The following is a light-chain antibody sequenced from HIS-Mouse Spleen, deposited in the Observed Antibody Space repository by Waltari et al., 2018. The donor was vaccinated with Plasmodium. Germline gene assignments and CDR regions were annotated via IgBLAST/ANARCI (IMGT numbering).Light chain of an antibody. V-gene: IGKV3-15*01. CDR3: QQYNNWSFT. Sequence: EIVMTQSPATLSVSPGERATLPGRASQSVSSNLAWYQQKPGDAPRPLIYGASTRATGMPARFSGSGSGTEFTLTISSLQSEDFAVYYCQQYNNWSFTFGPGTKVDIK. J-gene: IGKJ3*01. CDR2: GAS. CDR1: QSVSSN.